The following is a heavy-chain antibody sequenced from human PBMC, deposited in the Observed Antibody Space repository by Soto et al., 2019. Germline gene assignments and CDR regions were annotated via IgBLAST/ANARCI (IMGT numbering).Heavy chain of an antibody. CDR2: ISSSSSTI. D-gene: IGHD3-3*01. Sequence: PGGSLRLSCAASGFTFSSYSMNWVRQAPGKGLEWVSYISSSSSTIYYADSVKGRFTISRDNAKNSLYLQMNSLRDEDTAVYYCARDDYDFWSGSSWFDPWGQGTLVTVSS. J-gene: IGHJ5*02. CDR3: ARDDYDFWSGSSWFDP. CDR1: GFTFSSYS. V-gene: IGHV3-48*02.